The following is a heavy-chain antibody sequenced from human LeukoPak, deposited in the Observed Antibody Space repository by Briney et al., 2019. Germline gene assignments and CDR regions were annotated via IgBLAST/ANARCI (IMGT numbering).Heavy chain of an antibody. J-gene: IGHJ4*02. V-gene: IGHV3-7*03. CDR2: IKGDGSER. CDR1: GFTFYNYW. D-gene: IGHD5-18*01. Sequence: PGGSLRLSCAASGFTFYNYWMSWVRQAPGKGLEWVACIKGDGSERYHVDSVKGRFTISRDNAKNSLYLQMNSLRVEDTAVYYCAGLETAMITSSDYWGQGTLVTVSS. CDR3: AGLETAMITSSDY.